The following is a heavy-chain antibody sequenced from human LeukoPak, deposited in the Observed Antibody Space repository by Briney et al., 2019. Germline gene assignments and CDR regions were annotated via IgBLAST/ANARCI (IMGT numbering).Heavy chain of an antibody. CDR2: ISGDGINT. CDR1: GFTFSSYA. J-gene: IGHJ6*03. CDR3: AKVATPNPYYYYHMDV. V-gene: IGHV3-23*01. D-gene: IGHD4-23*01. Sequence: PGGSLRLSCAASGFTFSSYATSWVRRAPGKGLEWISAISGDGINTYYAESVKGRFTISRDNSKNTLYLQMNSLRAEDTAVYYCAKVATPNPYYYYHMDVWGTGTTATVSS.